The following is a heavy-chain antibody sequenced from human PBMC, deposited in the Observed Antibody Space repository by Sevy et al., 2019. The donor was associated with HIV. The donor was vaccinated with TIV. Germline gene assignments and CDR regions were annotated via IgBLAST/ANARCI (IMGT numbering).Heavy chain of an antibody. CDR3: ASSSGAVTSWDAFDI. Sequence: GGSLILSCAASGFTFSSYSMNWVRQAPGKGLEWVSYISSSSSTIYYADSVKGRFTTSRDNAKNSLYLQMNSLRAEDTAVYYCASSSGAVTSWDAFDIWGQGTMVTVSS. J-gene: IGHJ3*02. V-gene: IGHV3-48*01. CDR2: ISSSSSTI. CDR1: GFTFSSYS. D-gene: IGHD4-4*01.